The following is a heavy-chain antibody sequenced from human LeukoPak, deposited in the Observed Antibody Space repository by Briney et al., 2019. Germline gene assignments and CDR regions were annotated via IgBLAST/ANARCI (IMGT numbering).Heavy chain of an antibody. J-gene: IGHJ4*02. CDR3: ARDPGQYYDILTGYYTPYYFGY. V-gene: IGHV1-18*01. Sequence: ASVKVSCKASGYTFTSYGISWVRQALGQGLEWMGWISAYNGNTNYAQKLQGRVTMTTETSTSTAYMELRSLRSDDTAVYYCARDPGQYYDILTGYYTPYYFGYWGQGTLVTVSS. CDR1: GYTFTSYG. D-gene: IGHD3-9*01. CDR2: ISAYNGNT.